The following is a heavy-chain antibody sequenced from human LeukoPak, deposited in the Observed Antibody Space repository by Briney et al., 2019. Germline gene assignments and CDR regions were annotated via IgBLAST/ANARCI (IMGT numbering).Heavy chain of an antibody. CDR1: GYTFTGYY. J-gene: IGHJ4*02. V-gene: IGHV1-2*02. Sequence: GASVKVSCKASGYTFTGYYMHWVRQAPGQGLEWMGWINPNSGGTNYAQKFQGRVTMTRDTSISTAYMELSRLRSDDTAVYYCARSVDPTGTTTGYWGQGTLVTVSS. D-gene: IGHD1-7*01. CDR3: ARSVDPTGTTTGY. CDR2: INPNSGGT.